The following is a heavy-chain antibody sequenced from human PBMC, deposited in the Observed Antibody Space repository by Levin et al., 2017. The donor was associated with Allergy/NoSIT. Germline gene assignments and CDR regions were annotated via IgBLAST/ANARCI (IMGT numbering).Heavy chain of an antibody. CDR1: GGAFSSYT. CDR2: ISPLLGIT. D-gene: IGHD5-18*01. J-gene: IGHJ4*02. Sequence: SVKVSCKSSGGAFSSYTINWVRQAPGHGLEWMARISPLLGITNYAQKFQGRVTINADKSTSTAYMELSSLRSEDTAVYYCARGRGYSYGYGPFDYWGQGTLVTVSS. CDR3: ARGRGYSYGYGPFDY. V-gene: IGHV1-69*02.